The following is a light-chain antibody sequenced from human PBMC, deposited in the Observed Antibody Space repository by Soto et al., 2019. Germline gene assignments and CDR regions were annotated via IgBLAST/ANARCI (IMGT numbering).Light chain of an antibody. J-gene: IGKJ1*01. Sequence: AIRLTQSPSSLSASTGDRVTITCRASQGISSYLAWYQQKPGKAPKXLIYDASTLQSGVQSRFSGSGSGTDFTLTIRCLQSEDFATYYCKQYYLTWTCGQGTKVDIK. CDR1: QGISSY. V-gene: IGKV1-8*01. CDR2: DAS. CDR3: KQYYLTWT.